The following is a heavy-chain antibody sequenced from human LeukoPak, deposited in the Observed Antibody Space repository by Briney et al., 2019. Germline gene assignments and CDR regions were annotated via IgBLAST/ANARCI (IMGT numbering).Heavy chain of an antibody. J-gene: IGHJ3*02. V-gene: IGHV4-59*12. D-gene: IGHD1-26*01. CDR1: GGSISSYY. CDR3: ARGSNHAFDI. CDR2: IYYSGST. Sequence: SETLSLTCTVSGGSISSYYWSWIRQPPGKGLEWIGYIYYSGSTNYNPSLKSRVTMSVDTSKNQFSLKSNSVTAADTAVYYCARGSNHAFDIWGQGTVVTVSS.